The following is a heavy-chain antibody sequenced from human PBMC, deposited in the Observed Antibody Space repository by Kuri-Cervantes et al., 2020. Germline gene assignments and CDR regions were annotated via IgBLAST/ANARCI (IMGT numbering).Heavy chain of an antibody. D-gene: IGHD4-17*01. V-gene: IGHV4-31*01. CDR1: GGSISSGGYY. CDR2: IYYSGST. J-gene: IGHJ2*01. Sequence: SETLSLTCTVSGGSISSGGYYWSWIRQHPGKGLEWIGYIYYSGSTYYNPSLKSLVTISVDTSKNQFSLKLSSVTAADTAVYYCARVRRGTTAIEYWYFDLWGRGTLVTVSS. CDR3: ARVRRGTTAIEYWYFDL.